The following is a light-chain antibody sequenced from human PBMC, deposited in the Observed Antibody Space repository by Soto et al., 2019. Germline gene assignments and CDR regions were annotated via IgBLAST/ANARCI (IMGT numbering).Light chain of an antibody. V-gene: IGKV3D-7*01. CDR3: QQYNNWPPAWT. CDR1: QSISSSY. J-gene: IGKJ1*01. Sequence: EVVFTQSPATLSLSPGKEATLSCRVSQSISSSYLPWYQQRPGQAPRLLIYGASTRATGIPARFSGSGSGTQFTLTISSLQSEDFAVYYCQQYNNWPPAWTFGQGTKVDI. CDR2: GAS.